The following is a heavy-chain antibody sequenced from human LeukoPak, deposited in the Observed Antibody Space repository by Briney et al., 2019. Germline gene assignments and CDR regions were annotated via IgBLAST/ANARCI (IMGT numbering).Heavy chain of an antibody. CDR3: ARDHDSSGYPVGTNAFDI. CDR1: GYSFTSYY. V-gene: IGHV1-8*01. J-gene: IGHJ3*02. D-gene: IGHD3-22*01. CDR2: MNPNSGNT. Sequence: ASVKVSCKASGYSFTSYYMHWVRQAPGQGLEWMGWMNPNSGNTGYAQKFQGRVTMTRNTSISTAYMELSSLRSEDTAVYYCARDHDSSGYPVGTNAFDIWGQGTMVTVSS.